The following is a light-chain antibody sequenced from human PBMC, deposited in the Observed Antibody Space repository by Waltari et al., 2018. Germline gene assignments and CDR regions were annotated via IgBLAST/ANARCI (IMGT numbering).Light chain of an antibody. Sequence: DIQMTQSPPSLSASVGDSVTITCRASQSISIYLNWYQQEPGKAPKFLISTASTLQSGVPSRFSGSGSGTDFTLTITSLQPEDSATYYCQHNYNTPNTFGGGTKVEIK. CDR1: QSISIY. V-gene: IGKV1-39*01. J-gene: IGKJ4*01. CDR2: TAS. CDR3: QHNYNTPNT.